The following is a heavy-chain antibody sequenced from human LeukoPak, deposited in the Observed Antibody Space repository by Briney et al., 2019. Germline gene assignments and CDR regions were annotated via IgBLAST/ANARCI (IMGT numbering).Heavy chain of an antibody. J-gene: IGHJ4*02. CDR2: IKQDGSEK. D-gene: IGHD2-2*01. V-gene: IGHV3-7*01. CDR1: GFTFSDYW. CDR3: ARSTYCFDY. Sequence: PGGSLRLSCAAYGFTFSDYWMSWVRQAPGKGLEWVANIKQDGSEKYYVDSVKGRFAISRDDARNSLYLQMNSLRAEDTAVYYCARSTYCFDYWGQGTLVTVSS.